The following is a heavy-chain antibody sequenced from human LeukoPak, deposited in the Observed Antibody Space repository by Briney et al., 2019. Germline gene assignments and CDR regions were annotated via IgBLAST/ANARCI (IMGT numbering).Heavy chain of an antibody. CDR3: ARGVVRGVIARSAYGMDV. CDR2: INHSGST. CDR1: GGSFSGYY. Sequence: SETLSLTCAVYGGSFSGYYWSWIRQPPGKGLEWIGEINHSGSTNYNPSLKSRVTISVDTSKNQFSLKLSSVTAADTAVYYCARGVVRGVIARSAYGMDVWGQGTTVTVSS. V-gene: IGHV4-34*01. D-gene: IGHD3-10*01. J-gene: IGHJ6*02.